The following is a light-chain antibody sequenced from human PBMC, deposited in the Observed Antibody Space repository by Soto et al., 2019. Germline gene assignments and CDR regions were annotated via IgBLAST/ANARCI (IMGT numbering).Light chain of an antibody. CDR1: SSDVGGYNS. Sequence: QSALTQPRSVSGSPRQSVTISCTGTSSDVGGYNSVSWYQHHPGKAPKLMIYDVTKRPSGVPDRFSGSKSGNTASLTISGLQAEDEADYYCCSYAGSRVVFGGGTKLTVL. V-gene: IGLV2-11*01. CDR2: DVT. CDR3: CSYAGSRVV. J-gene: IGLJ2*01.